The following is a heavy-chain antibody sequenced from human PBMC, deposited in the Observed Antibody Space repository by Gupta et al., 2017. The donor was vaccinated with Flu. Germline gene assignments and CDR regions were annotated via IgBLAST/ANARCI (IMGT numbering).Heavy chain of an antibody. J-gene: IGHJ4*02. CDR3: ARDRRGLSGYPDY. CDR2: IWYDGSNK. Sequence: QVQLVESGGGVVQPGRSLRLSCAASGFTFSSYGMHWVRQAPGKGLEWVAVIWYDGSNKYEADAVKGRFTISRDNAKNTMYLQMKRLRAEDTAVYYCARDRRGLSGYPDYGGQGTMVTVSS. V-gene: IGHV3-33*01. CDR1: GFTFSSYG. D-gene: IGHD3-3*01.